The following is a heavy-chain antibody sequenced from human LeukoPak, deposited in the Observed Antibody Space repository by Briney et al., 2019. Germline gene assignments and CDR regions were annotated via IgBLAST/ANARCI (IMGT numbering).Heavy chain of an antibody. CDR1: GYTLTELS. CDR3: ARSAATSGGIDY. Sequence: ASVKVSCKVSGYTLTELSMHWVRQAPGKGLEWMGGFDPEDGETIYAQKFQGRVTMTEDTSTDTAYMELSSLRSEDTAVYYCARSAATSGGIDYWGQGTLVTVSS. V-gene: IGHV1-24*01. J-gene: IGHJ4*02. CDR2: FDPEDGET. D-gene: IGHD2-15*01.